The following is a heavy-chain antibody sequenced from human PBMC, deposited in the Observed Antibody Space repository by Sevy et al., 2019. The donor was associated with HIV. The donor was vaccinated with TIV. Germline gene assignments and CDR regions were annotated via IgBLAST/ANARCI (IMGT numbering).Heavy chain of an antibody. CDR2: VGAYNGNK. CDR3: ARCLGGLRPWEFNWFDP. D-gene: IGHD3-10*01. Sequence: ASVKVSCKASGYNFGSYGISWVRQAPGQGLEWVGWVGAYNGNKKYAQKVQDRVTMTTDISTSTAYMELRSLRSDDTAIYYCARCLGGLRPWEFNWFDPWGQGTLVTVSS. CDR1: GYNFGSYG. V-gene: IGHV1-18*01. J-gene: IGHJ5*02.